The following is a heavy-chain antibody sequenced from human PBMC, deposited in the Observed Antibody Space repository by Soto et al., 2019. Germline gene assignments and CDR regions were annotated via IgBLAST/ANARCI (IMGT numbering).Heavy chain of an antibody. J-gene: IGHJ5*02. V-gene: IGHV6-1*01. CDR3: ARDQYYDILTGYSKYWFDP. D-gene: IGHD3-9*01. Sequence: QSQTLSLTCAISGDSVSSNSAAWNWIRQSPSRGLEWLGRTYYRSKWYNDYAVSVKSRITINPDTSKNQFSLQLNSVTPEDTAVYYCARDQYYDILTGYSKYWFDPWGQGTLVTVSS. CDR1: GDSVSSNSAA. CDR2: TYYRSKWYN.